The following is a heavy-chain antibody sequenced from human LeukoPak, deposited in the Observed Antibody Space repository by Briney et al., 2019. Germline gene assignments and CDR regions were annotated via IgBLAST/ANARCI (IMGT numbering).Heavy chain of an antibody. CDR1: GYTFNTYD. CDR3: ARGDRSSSGLGWGTYYYMDV. D-gene: IGHD6-13*01. CDR2: MNPKSGNT. Sequence: ASVKVSCKTSGYTFNTYDINWVRQAPGQGLEWMGWMNPKSGNTGYVQKFQGRVTMTRNTSIRTAYMELNSLRVEDTAVYYCARGDRSSSGLGWGTYYYMDVWGKGTTVTVSS. V-gene: IGHV1-8*01. J-gene: IGHJ6*03.